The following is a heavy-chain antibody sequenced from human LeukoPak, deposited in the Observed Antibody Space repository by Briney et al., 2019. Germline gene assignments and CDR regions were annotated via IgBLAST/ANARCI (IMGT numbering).Heavy chain of an antibody. CDR1: GGSISSSSYY. V-gene: IGHV4-39*07. CDR3: ARDGERYCSGGSCIYYYYMDV. CDR2: IYYSGST. D-gene: IGHD2-15*01. J-gene: IGHJ6*03. Sequence: SETLSLTCTVSGGSISSSSYYWGWIRQPPGKGLEWIGSIYYSGSTNYNPSLKSRVTISVDTSKNQFSLKLSSVTAADTAVYYCARDGERYCSGGSCIYYYYMDVWGKGTTVTVSS.